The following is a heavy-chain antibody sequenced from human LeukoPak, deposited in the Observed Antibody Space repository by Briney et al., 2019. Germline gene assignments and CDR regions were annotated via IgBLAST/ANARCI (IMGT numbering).Heavy chain of an antibody. V-gene: IGHV4-59*01. J-gene: IGHJ5*02. CDR1: GDSIRNYY. D-gene: IGHD2-2*01. Sequence: PSETLSLTCSVSGDSIRNYYWSWIRQSPGKGLEWIGYVDKSGSTNYNPSFKSRVIVSSDTSRNEFSLNLNSVTAADTAIYYCARGGSSCYGCHNWFDPWGRGTRVTVSS. CDR2: VDKSGST. CDR3: ARGGSSCYGCHNWFDP.